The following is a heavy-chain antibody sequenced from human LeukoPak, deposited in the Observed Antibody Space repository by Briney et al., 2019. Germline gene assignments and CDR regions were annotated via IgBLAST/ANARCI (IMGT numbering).Heavy chain of an antibody. V-gene: IGHV3-23*01. J-gene: IGHJ4*02. D-gene: IGHD2-8*01. CDR2: ISGSGGST. CDR3: AKAHGGSYHSGID. Sequence: GGSLRLSCAASGFTFTSYAMNWVRQAPGKGLEWVSGISGSGGSTYYADSVKGRFSISRDNSKDTLYLQLNSLRVEDTAEYYCAKAHGGSYHSGIDWGQGTLVIVSS. CDR1: GFTFTSYA.